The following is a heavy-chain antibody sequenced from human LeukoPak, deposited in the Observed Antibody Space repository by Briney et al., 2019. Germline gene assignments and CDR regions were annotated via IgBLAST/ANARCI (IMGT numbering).Heavy chain of an antibody. CDR1: GDIVSSNSAA. V-gene: IGHV6-1*01. D-gene: IGHD3-3*01. CDR3: ARVITSGGTFGVVIMYYFDY. J-gene: IGHJ4*02. CDR2: TYYRSKWYN. Sequence: SQTLSLTCAISGDIVSSNSAAWNWIRQSPSRGLEWLGRTYYRSKWYNDCAVSVKSRITINPDTSKNQFSLQLNSVTPEDTAVYYCARVITSGGTFGVVIMYYFDYWGQGTLVTVSS.